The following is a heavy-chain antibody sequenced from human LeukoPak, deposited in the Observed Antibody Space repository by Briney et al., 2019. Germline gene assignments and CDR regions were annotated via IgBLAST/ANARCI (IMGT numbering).Heavy chain of an antibody. V-gene: IGHV3-23*01. CDR1: GFIFSNYA. D-gene: IGHD2-2*01. Sequence: GGSLRLSCTGFIFSNYAVSWVRQAPGKGLEWVSAVSGDGVRTFYADSVKGRFIISRDNSMSTVSLQMNSLRAEDTAVYYCAKEQDNQLLLSHFDYWGQGILVTVSS. CDR3: AKEQDNQLLLSHFDY. J-gene: IGHJ4*02. CDR2: VSGDGVRT.